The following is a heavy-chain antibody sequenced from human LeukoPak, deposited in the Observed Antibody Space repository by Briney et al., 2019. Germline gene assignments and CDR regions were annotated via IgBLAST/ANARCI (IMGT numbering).Heavy chain of an antibody. CDR2: ISSSSSTR. CDR1: GFTFSSYS. V-gene: IGHV3-48*04. Sequence: GGSLRLSCAASGFTFSSYSMNWVREAPGKGLEWVSYISSSSSTRYYADSVKGRFTISRDNAKNSLYLQMNSLRAEDTAVYYCARDSSGFLYFQYWGQGTLVTFSS. CDR3: ARDSSGFLYFQY. D-gene: IGHD6-19*01. J-gene: IGHJ1*01.